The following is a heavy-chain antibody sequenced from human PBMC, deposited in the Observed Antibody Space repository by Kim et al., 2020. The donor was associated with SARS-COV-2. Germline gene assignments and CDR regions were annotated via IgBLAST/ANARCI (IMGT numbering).Heavy chain of an antibody. CDR2: ISGSGSNT. V-gene: IGHV3-23*01. J-gene: IGHJ4*02. D-gene: IGHD3-10*01. Sequence: GGSLRLSCAASGFTFSSYGMSWVRQAPGEGLEWVSLISGSGSNTYYADSVKGRFTISRDNSKNTLYLQMNSLRAEDTAVYYCAKWVGNPSRYFGDWGQGILVAVSS. CDR3: AKWVGNPSRYFGD. CDR1: GFTFSSYG.